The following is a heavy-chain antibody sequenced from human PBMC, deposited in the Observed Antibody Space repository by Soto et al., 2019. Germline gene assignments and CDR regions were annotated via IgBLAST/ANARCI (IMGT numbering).Heavy chain of an antibody. D-gene: IGHD5-12*01. CDR1: GGSFSGYY. CDR2: INHSGST. CDR3: GRRAEGGEVAPPPRRHRLYFDY. V-gene: IGHV4-34*06. Sequence: QVQLQQWGAGLLKPSETLSLTCAVYGGSFSGYYWSWIRQPPGKGLEWIGEINHSGSTNYNPSLRGEVTISETRPRTRSPLRRGLGPPADTAFYNLGRRAEGGEVAPPPRRHRLYFDYWGQGTLVTVSS. J-gene: IGHJ4*02.